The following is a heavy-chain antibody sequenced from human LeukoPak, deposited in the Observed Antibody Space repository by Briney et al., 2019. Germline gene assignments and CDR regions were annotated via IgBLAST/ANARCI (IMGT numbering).Heavy chain of an antibody. CDR3: AARYCSGGSCYPGA. D-gene: IGHD2-15*01. CDR1: GYTFTSYG. J-gene: IGHJ4*02. CDR2: ISAYNGNT. V-gene: IGHV1-18*01. Sequence: ASVKVSCKASGYTFTSYGISWVRQAPGQGLEWMGWISAYNGNTNYAQKLQGRVTMTTDTPTSTAYMELRSLRSDDTAVYYCAARYCSGGSCYPGAWGQGTLVTVSS.